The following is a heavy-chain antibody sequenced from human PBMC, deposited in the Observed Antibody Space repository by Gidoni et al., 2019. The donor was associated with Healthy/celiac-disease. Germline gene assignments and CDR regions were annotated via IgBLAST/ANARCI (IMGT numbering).Heavy chain of an antibody. CDR1: GYSFTSYW. CDR2: IYPGDSDT. V-gene: IGHV5-51*01. J-gene: IGHJ4*02. Sequence: EVQLVQSGAEVKKPGESLKISCKGSGYSFTSYWIGWVRQMPGKGLEWMGIIYPGDSDTRYSPSFRGQVTISADKSISTAYLQWSSLKASDTAMYYCARHRYYGSGSYAMIDYWGQGTLVTVSS. CDR3: ARHRYYGSGSYAMIDY. D-gene: IGHD3-10*01.